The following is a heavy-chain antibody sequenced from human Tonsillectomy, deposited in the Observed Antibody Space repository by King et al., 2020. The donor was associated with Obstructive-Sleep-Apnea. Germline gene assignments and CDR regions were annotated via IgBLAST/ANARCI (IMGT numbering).Heavy chain of an antibody. J-gene: IGHJ4*02. CDR1: GGSISSYY. V-gene: IGHV4-59*01. Sequence: QLQESGPGLVKPSETLSLTCTVSGGSISSYYWSWIRQPPGKGLAWIGYLYYMGSTNYNPSLKRRVTISVDTSKNQCSLKRSSVTAADTAVYYCARGGVSAPLYYFDYWGQGTLVTVSS. CDR2: LYYMGST. D-gene: IGHD2-21*01. CDR3: ARGGVSAPLYYFDY.